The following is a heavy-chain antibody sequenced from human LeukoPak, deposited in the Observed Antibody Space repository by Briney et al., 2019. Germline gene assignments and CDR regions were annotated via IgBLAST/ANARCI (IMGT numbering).Heavy chain of an antibody. CDR1: GYSFTAYY. D-gene: IGHD2-15*01. J-gene: IGHJ4*02. CDR3: ARADCRHGGPCLIGS. Sequence: ASVKASCKTSGYSFTAYYMHWVRQAPGQGLEWMGWINPNIGGTSSAQKFQGRITMTRDTSISTVYMEVSWLTSDDTAIYYCARADCRHGGPCLIGSWGQGTLVTVSS. V-gene: IGHV1-2*02. CDR2: INPNIGGT.